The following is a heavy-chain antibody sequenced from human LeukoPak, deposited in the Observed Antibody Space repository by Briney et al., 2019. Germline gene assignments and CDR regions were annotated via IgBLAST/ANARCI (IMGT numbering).Heavy chain of an antibody. CDR1: GFTFSIYS. V-gene: IGHV3-48*01. D-gene: IGHD3-10*01. J-gene: IGHJ5*02. CDR3: ARGRWFRDYNWFDP. Sequence: GESLRLSCAASGFTFSIYSTNWVRQAPGKGLEWVSYISSASNTIYYADAVKGRFPISRDNVKKSLYLAMNTLRAVDRAMYYCARGRWFRDYNWFDPWGQGTLVTVSS. CDR2: ISSASNTI.